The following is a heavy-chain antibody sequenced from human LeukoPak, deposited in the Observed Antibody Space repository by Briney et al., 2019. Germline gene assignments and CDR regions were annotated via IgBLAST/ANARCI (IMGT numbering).Heavy chain of an antibody. CDR3: ARNQDSSWYYYYMDV. D-gene: IGHD6-13*01. J-gene: IGHJ6*03. CDR2: ITGSGASS. Sequence: GGSLRLSCAASGFPFNNYAMTWVRQAPGKGLEWVTTITGSGASSYSADSVRGRFTISRDNSKNTLFLQLNSLRADDTAVYYCARNQDSSWYYYYMDVWGIGTMVTVSS. V-gene: IGHV3-23*01. CDR1: GFPFNNYA.